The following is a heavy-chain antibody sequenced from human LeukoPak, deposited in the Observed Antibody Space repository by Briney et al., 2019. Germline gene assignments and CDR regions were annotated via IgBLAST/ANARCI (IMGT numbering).Heavy chain of an antibody. CDR2: INHSGST. CDR3: ARGLLRDDYSLNY. CDR1: GGSISSYY. V-gene: IGHV4-34*01. J-gene: IGHJ4*02. Sequence: SEALSLTCTVSGGSISSYYWSWIRQPPGKGLEWIGEINHSGSTNYNPSLKSRVTISVDTSKNQFSLKLSSVTAADTAVYYCARGLLRDDYSLNYWGQGTLVTVSS. D-gene: IGHD4-11*01.